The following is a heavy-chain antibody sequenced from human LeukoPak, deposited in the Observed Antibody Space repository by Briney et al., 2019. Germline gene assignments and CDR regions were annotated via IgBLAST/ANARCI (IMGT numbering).Heavy chain of an antibody. CDR3: ASAERGGTVPTGY. J-gene: IGHJ4*02. D-gene: IGHD3-16*01. V-gene: IGHV4-38-2*02. CDR2: IYHSGST. Sequence: SETLSLTCTVSGYSISSGYYWGWIRQPPGKGLEWIGSIYHSGSTYYNPSLKSRVTISVDTSKNQFSLKLSSVTAADTAVCYCASAERGGTVPTGYWGQGPLVTVSS. CDR1: GYSISSGYY.